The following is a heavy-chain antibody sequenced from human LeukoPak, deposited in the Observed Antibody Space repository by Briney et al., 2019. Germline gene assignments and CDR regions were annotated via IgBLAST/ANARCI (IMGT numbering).Heavy chain of an antibody. CDR1: GFTFSSYS. Sequence: KTGGSLRLSCAASGFTFSSYSMNWVRQAPGKGLEWVSSISSSSTYIYYADPVKGRFTISRDNAKKSLYLQMNSLRAEDTAVYYCARDSAYYYDSRLQYYFDYWGQGTLVTVSS. CDR2: ISSSSTYI. V-gene: IGHV3-21*01. CDR3: ARDSAYYYDSRLQYYFDY. J-gene: IGHJ4*02. D-gene: IGHD3-22*01.